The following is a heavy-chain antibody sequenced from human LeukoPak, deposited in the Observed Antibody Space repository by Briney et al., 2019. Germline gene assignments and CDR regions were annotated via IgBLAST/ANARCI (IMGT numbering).Heavy chain of an antibody. D-gene: IGHD2-15*01. CDR3: ARDNPYCSGGSCYSSWFDP. J-gene: IGHJ5*02. CDR1: GGSFSGYY. Sequence: SETLSLTCAVYGGSFSGYYWSWIRQPPGKGLEWIGEINHSGSTNYNPSLKSRVTISIDTSKNQFSLKLSSVTAADTAVYYCARDNPYCSGGSCYSSWFDPWGQGTLVTVSS. V-gene: IGHV4-34*01. CDR2: INHSGST.